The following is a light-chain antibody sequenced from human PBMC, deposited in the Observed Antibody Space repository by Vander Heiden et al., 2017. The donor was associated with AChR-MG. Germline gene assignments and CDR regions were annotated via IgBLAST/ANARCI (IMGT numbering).Light chain of an antibody. CDR1: QSLLHSNGYNY. V-gene: IGKV2-28*01. CDR2: LGS. CDR3: RQALQTPQT. Sequence: DIVLTQSPLSLPVTPGEPASISCRSSQSLLHSNGYNYLDWYLQKPGQSPQLLIYLGSNRASGVPDRFSGSASGIDYTLKISRVVAEDVGVYYCRQALQTPQTFGQGTKVEIK. J-gene: IGKJ1*01.